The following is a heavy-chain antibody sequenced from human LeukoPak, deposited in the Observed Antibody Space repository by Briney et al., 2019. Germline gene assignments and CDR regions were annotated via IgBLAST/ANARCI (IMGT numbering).Heavy chain of an antibody. CDR3: AREGGRYGSGSYYGV. D-gene: IGHD3-10*01. J-gene: IGHJ4*02. Sequence: GGSLRLSCAPSGFTFSDYYMSWVRQAPGKGLEWVSYISSSGSTIYYADSVKGRFTISRDNAKNSMYLQMNSLRAEDTAVYYCAREGGRYGSGSYYGVWGQGTLVTVSS. CDR2: ISSSGSTI. V-gene: IGHV3-11*01. CDR1: GFTFSDYY.